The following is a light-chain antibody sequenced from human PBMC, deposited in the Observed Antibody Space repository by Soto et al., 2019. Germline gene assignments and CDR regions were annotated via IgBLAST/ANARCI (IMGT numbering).Light chain of an antibody. CDR2: EGS. CDR1: SSDVGSYNL. V-gene: IGLV2-23*01. J-gene: IGLJ2*01. Sequence: QSALTQPASVSGSPGQSITISCTGTSSDVGSYNLVSWYQQHPGKAPKLMIYEGSKRPSGVSNRFSGSKSGNTASLTISGLQAEDEVDYYCCSYAGSSTLVFGGGTKVTVL. CDR3: CSYAGSSTLV.